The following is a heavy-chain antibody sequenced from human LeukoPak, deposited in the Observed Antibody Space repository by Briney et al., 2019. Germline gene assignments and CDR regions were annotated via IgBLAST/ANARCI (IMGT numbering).Heavy chain of an antibody. CDR2: IIPFSDTP. J-gene: IGHJ4*02. D-gene: IGHD6-6*01. Sequence: VASVKVSCKASGYTFTNYGITWVRQAPGQGLEWMGGIIPFSDTPNYAIYAQKFQGRVTIITDESTITAYMELSSLRSDDTAVYYCASYSGSSLRIFDYWGQGTLVTVSS. CDR1: GYTFTNYG. V-gene: IGHV1-69*05. CDR3: ASYSGSSLRIFDY.